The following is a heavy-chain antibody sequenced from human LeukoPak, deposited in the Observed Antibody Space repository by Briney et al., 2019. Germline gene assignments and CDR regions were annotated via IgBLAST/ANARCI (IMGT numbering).Heavy chain of an antibody. J-gene: IGHJ4*02. CDR3: ARATVTTYADYFDY. Sequence: ASVKVSCKASGYTFTSYGISWVRQAPGQGLEWMGWISDYNGDTKYAQKLQGRVTMTTDTSTSTTYMELRSLRSDDTAVYYCARATVTTYADYFDYWGQGTLVTVSS. V-gene: IGHV1-18*01. CDR2: ISDYNGDT. D-gene: IGHD4-17*01. CDR1: GYTFTSYG.